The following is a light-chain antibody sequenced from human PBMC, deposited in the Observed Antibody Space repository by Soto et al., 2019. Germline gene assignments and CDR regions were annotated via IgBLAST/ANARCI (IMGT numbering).Light chain of an antibody. CDR1: QSVSSY. CDR3: QQSYSTPYT. Sequence: DIQMTQSPSSLSASVGDRVTITCRASQSVSSYLNWYQQKPGKAPKVLIYAASSLQSGVPSRFSGSGSGTDFTLTINTLHPEDFATYYCQQSYSTPYTFGQGTKLEIK. J-gene: IGKJ2*01. V-gene: IGKV1-39*01. CDR2: AAS.